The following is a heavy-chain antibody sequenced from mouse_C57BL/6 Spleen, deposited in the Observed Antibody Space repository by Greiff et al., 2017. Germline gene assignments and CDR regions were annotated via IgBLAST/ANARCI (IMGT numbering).Heavy chain of an antibody. V-gene: IGHV5-9-1*02. CDR1: GFTFSSYA. J-gene: IGHJ2*01. Sequence: EVKLQESGEGLVKPGGSLKLSCAASGFTFSSYAMSWVRQTPEKRLEWVAYISSGGDYIYYADTVKGRFTISRDNARNTLYLQMSSLKSEDTAMYYCTREGTGTIDYWGQGTTLTVSS. CDR2: ISSGGDYI. D-gene: IGHD4-1*01. CDR3: TREGTGTIDY.